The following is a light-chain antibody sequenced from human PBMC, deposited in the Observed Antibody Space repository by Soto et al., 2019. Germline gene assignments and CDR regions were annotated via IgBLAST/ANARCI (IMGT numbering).Light chain of an antibody. CDR2: RAS. V-gene: IGKV3-15*01. J-gene: IGKJ5*01. CDR3: QQYHHWPPIT. CDR1: QSVDSN. Sequence: EIVMTQSPATLSVSPGERATLSFGASQSVDSNLVWYQQKPGQSPRLLIFRASTRASGIPARFSGSGSGTEFTLTISSLQSEDFAVYYCQQYHHWPPITFGQGTRLEI.